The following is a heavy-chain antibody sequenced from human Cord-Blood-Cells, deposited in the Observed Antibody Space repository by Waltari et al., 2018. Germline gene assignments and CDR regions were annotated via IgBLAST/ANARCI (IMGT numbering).Heavy chain of an antibody. V-gene: IGHV1-2*02. Sequence: QVQLVQSGAEVKKPGASVKVSCKASGYTFTGYYMHWVRQPPGQGLEWMGWINPNSGGTNYAQKFQGRVTMTRDTSISTAYMELSRLRSDDTAVYYCARIMQWGGIVVVTAIDYWGQGTLVTVSS. D-gene: IGHD2-21*02. CDR2: INPNSGGT. CDR1: GYTFTGYY. CDR3: ARIMQWGGIVVVTAIDY. J-gene: IGHJ4*02.